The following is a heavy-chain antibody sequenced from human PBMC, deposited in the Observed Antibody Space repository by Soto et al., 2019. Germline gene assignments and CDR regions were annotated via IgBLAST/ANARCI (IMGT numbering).Heavy chain of an antibody. J-gene: IGHJ4*02. V-gene: IGHV1-18*04. CDR2: ISAYNGNT. D-gene: IGHD3-22*01. CDR1: GYTFTSYG. CDR3: ARAPLGYYDSSGYLDY. Sequence: ASVKVSCKASGYTFTSYGISWGRQAPGQGLEWMGWISAYNGNTNYAQKLQGRVTMTTDTSTSTAYMELRSLRSDDTAVYYCARAPLGYYDSSGYLDYWGQGTLVTVSS.